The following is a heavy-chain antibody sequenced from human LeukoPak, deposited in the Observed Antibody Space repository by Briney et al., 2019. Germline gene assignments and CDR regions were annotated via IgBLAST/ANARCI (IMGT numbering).Heavy chain of an antibody. CDR2: IMPMFGKA. Sequence: GASVKVSCKASGGTFSSYDISWVRQAPGQGLEWMGGIMPMFGKANYAQKFQGRVTTTADKATSTAYMELSSLRSEDTAVYYCARDLGGYSSSFGYYYMDVWGKGTTVTISS. CDR3: ARDLGGYSSSFGYYYMDV. CDR1: GGTFSSYD. J-gene: IGHJ6*03. D-gene: IGHD6-13*01. V-gene: IGHV1-69*06.